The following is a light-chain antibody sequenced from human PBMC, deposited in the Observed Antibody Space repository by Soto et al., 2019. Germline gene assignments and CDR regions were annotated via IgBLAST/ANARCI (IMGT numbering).Light chain of an antibody. V-gene: IGKV1-17*01. CDR2: TAS. J-gene: IGKJ1*01. CDR3: LQYNDYWT. CDR1: QGIRND. Sequence: DIQMTQSPSSLSASVGDRVTITCRASQGIRNDLAWYQQKPGKAPKRLIYTASTLQSGVPSRFSGSGSGTEFTLTISSLQPEDFATYYCLQYNDYWTFGQGTKVESK.